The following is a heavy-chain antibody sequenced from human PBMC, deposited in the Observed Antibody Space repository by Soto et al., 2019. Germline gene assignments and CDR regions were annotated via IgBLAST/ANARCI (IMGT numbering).Heavy chain of an antibody. Sequence: ASVPVYRTAAEYTFAAVASHRLRQNPGQSLEWMGWINAGNGNTKYSQKFQGRVTITRDTSASTAYMELSSLRSEDTAVYYCARELQGLYYFDYWGLGILVNVSS. J-gene: IGHJ4*02. V-gene: IGHV1-3*01. CDR1: EYTFAAVA. CDR3: ARELQGLYYFDY. CDR2: INAGNGNT. D-gene: IGHD4-4*01.